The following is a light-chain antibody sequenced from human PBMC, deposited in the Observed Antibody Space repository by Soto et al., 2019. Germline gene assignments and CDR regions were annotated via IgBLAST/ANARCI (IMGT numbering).Light chain of an antibody. CDR3: QQYNSYSRT. CDR2: KAS. CDR1: QSISTW. J-gene: IGKJ1*01. V-gene: IGKV1-5*03. Sequence: DIQMTQSPSTLSASVGDRVTITCRASQSISTWLAWYQQKPGKAPKLLIYKASSLESGGPSRFSGSGSGTEFTLTISSVQPDDFATYYCQQYNSYSRTFGQGTKVEIK.